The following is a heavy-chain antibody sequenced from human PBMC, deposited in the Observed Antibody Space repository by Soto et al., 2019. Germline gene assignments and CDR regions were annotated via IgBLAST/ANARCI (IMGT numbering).Heavy chain of an antibody. CDR3: AGDESVQQCLTY. V-gene: IGHV3-53*01. J-gene: IGHJ4*02. CDR2: IYRDGRT. Sequence: PGGSLRLSCAASGFTVSGNYMTWVRQAPGKGPEWVSAIYRDGRTYYADSVKGRFIISRDNSKNTLYLQMNSLRAEDTAIYYCAGDESVQQCLTYWGQGTQVTVSS. D-gene: IGHD6-19*01. CDR1: GFTVSGNY.